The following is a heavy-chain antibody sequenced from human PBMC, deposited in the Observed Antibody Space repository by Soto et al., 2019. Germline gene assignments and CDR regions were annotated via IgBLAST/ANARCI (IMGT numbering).Heavy chain of an antibody. V-gene: IGHV4-59*01. CDR3: ARLPYYYDSSGYYYALDY. J-gene: IGHJ4*02. CDR2: IYYSGST. CDR1: GGSISSYY. Sequence: SETLSLTCTVSGGSISSYYWSWIRQPPGKGLEWIGYIYYSGSTNYNPSLKSRVTISVDTSKNQFSLKLSSVTAADTAVYYCARLPYYYDSSGYYYALDYWGQGTLVTVSS. D-gene: IGHD3-22*01.